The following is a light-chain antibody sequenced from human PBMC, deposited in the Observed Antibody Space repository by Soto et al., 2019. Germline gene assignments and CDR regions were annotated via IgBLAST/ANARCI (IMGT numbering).Light chain of an antibody. CDR1: QSINTW. V-gene: IGKV1-5*01. CDR2: DAS. Sequence: DIQMTQSPSTLSASIGDRVTITCRASQSINTWLAWYQQKPGKAPKLLIYDASSLENGVPSRFSGSGSGTEFTLTLSSLQPDDFSTYYCQQYNNYSGTFGQGTKVEIK. J-gene: IGKJ1*01. CDR3: QQYNNYSGT.